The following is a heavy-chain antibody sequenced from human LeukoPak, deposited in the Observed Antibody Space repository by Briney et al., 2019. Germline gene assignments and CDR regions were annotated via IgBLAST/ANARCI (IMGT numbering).Heavy chain of an antibody. V-gene: IGHV3-43*01. CDR1: GFTFDDHT. CDR3: AKGGSTVVTLGDY. CDR2: ISWDGGST. D-gene: IGHD4-23*01. J-gene: IGHJ4*02. Sequence: PGGSLRLSCAASGFTFDDHTMHWVRQAPGKGLEWVSLISWDGGSTYYADSVKGRFTISRDNSKNTLYLQMNSLRAEDTAVYYCAKGGSTVVTLGDYWGQGTLVTVSS.